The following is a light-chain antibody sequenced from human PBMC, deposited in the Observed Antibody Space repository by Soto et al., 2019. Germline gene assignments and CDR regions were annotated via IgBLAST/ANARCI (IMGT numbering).Light chain of an antibody. CDR2: GAS. Sequence: TVLTMSPGTLSLSPRERATLSCRASQSVSNNYLAWYQQKPGQAPRLLIYGASNRATGIPDRFSGSGSGTDFTLTISRLEPEDFAVYYCPPDGSSGTFGQ. J-gene: IGKJ1*01. CDR1: QSVSNNY. CDR3: PPDGSSGT. V-gene: IGKV3-20*01.